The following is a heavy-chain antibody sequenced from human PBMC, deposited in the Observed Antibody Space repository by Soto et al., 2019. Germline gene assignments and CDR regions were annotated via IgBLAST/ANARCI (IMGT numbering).Heavy chain of an antibody. D-gene: IGHD4-17*01. V-gene: IGHV1-69*12. Sequence: QVQLVQSGAEVKKPGSSVKVSCKASGGTFSSYAISWVRQAPGQGLEWRGGIIPIFGTANYAQKFQGRVTITADESTSTAYMELSSLRSEDTAVYYCARGDYGDYRYYYGMDVWGQGTTVTVSS. J-gene: IGHJ6*02. CDR2: IIPIFGTA. CDR1: GGTFSSYA. CDR3: ARGDYGDYRYYYGMDV.